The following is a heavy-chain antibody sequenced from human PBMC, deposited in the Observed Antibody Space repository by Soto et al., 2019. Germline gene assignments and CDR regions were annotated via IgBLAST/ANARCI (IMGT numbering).Heavy chain of an antibody. CDR2: ISSSSSYI. Sequence: PVGSLRLACASSGFTFSSYIMNWVRQAPGKGLEWVSSISSSSSYIYYADSVKGRFTISRDNAKNSLYLQMNSLRAEDTAVYYCARGSNWKYVNYWGQGTLVTSPQ. CDR1: GFTFSSYI. D-gene: IGHD1-7*01. CDR3: ARGSNWKYVNY. V-gene: IGHV3-21*01. J-gene: IGHJ4*02.